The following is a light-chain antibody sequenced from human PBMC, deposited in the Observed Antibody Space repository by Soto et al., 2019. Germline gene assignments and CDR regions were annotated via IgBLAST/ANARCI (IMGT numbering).Light chain of an antibody. V-gene: IGKV1-9*01. J-gene: IGKJ4*01. CDR1: QGISSF. CDR2: AAS. Sequence: IQLTQSPSSLSASVGDRVTITCRASQGISSFLAWFQQKPGKAPKLLIYAASPLQSGVPSRFSGSGSGTDFTLTISSLQPEDFANYYCQQLNSYPLTFGGGTKVEIK. CDR3: QQLNSYPLT.